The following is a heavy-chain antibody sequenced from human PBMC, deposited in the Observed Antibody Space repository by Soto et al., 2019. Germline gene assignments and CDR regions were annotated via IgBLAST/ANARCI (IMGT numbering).Heavy chain of an antibody. J-gene: IGHJ4*02. CDR2: IYWDDDK. CDR3: SHSLAASNYVDYEPINSFDY. D-gene: IGHD4-17*01. V-gene: IGHV2-5*02. Sequence: QITLKESGPTLVKPTQTLTLTCTFSGFSLSTSGVGVGWIRQPPGKALEWLALIYWDDDKRYSPSLKSRLTITKDTSKNQVVLKMTNMDPVDTATSYCSHSLAASNYVDYEPINSFDYWGQGTLVTVSS. CDR1: GFSLSTSGVG.